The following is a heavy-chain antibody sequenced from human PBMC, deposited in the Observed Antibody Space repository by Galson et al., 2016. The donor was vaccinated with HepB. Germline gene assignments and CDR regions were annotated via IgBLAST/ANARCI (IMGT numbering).Heavy chain of an antibody. D-gene: IGHD3-22*01. CDR2: MSYGGST. J-gene: IGHJ4*02. V-gene: IGHV4-39*01. Sequence: SETLSLTCTVSGASISSSTYYWGWIRQPPGKGLEWLGSMSYGGSTYYNPSLKSRVTISVGTSKNQFSLRLISVTAADTAVYYCARLLYYYDTSGIYYLDYWGQGTLVTVSS. CDR1: GASISSSTYY. CDR3: ARLLYYYDTSGIYYLDY.